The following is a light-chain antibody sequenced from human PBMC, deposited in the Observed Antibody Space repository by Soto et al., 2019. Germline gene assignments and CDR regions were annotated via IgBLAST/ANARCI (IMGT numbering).Light chain of an antibody. CDR2: GAS. CDR1: QSVSSSY. Sequence: EIVLTQSPGTLSLSPGERATLTCRASQSVSSSYLGWYQQKLGQAPRLLIYGASSRATGIPDRFSGSGSGTDFTLTISRLEPEDFAVYYCQQYGSSPPTFGQGTNVDIK. CDR3: QQYGSSPPT. V-gene: IGKV3-20*01. J-gene: IGKJ1*01.